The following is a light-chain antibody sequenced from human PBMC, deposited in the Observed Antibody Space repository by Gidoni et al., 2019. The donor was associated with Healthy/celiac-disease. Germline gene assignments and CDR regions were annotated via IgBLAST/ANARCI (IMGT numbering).Light chain of an antibody. CDR1: QSVSSSY. Sequence: EIVLTQSPGTLSLSPGERATLSCRASQSVSSSYLAWYQQKPGQAPRLLIYGASSRATGIPDRFSGSGSGTDFTLTISRLEPEDFAVYYCQQYGSSQATFGQGTKLEFK. CDR3: QQYGSSQAT. CDR2: GAS. J-gene: IGKJ2*01. V-gene: IGKV3-20*01.